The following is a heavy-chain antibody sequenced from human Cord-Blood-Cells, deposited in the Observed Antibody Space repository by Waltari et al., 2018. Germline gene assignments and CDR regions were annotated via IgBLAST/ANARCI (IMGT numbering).Heavy chain of an antibody. J-gene: IGHJ5*02. CDR3: ARGRGGVRGVLPNHTWFDP. CDR1: GGSVSSGSYY. CDR2: IYYSGGT. D-gene: IGHD3-10*01. Sequence: QVQLQESGPGLVKPSETLSLTCTVSGGSVSSGSYYWSWIRQPPGKGLEWIGYIYYSGGTNYNPHLKSSVTISVDASKTQFPLKLSCVSAADTAVYYCARGRGGVRGVLPNHTWFDPWGQGTLVTVSS. V-gene: IGHV4-61*01.